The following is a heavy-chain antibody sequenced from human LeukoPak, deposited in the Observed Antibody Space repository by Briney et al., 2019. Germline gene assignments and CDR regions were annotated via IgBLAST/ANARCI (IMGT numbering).Heavy chain of an antibody. CDR2: VDPEDGET. Sequence: ASVKVSCKVSGYTFTDYYMHWVQQAPGKGLEWMGLVDPEDGETIYEEKFQGRVTITADTSTDTAYMELSSLRSEDTAVYYCATSYTTGNDYWGQGTLVTVSS. J-gene: IGHJ4*02. D-gene: IGHD3-16*01. CDR1: GYTFTDYY. V-gene: IGHV1-69-2*01. CDR3: ATSYTTGNDY.